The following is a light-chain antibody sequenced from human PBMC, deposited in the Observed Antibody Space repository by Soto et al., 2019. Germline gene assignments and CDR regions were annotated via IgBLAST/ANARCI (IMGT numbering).Light chain of an antibody. J-gene: IGKJ4*01. CDR2: WAS. CDR1: QSVLYSSNNKHY. CDR3: QQHYSTQTLT. V-gene: IGKV4-1*01. Sequence: DIVMTQSPDSLAVSLGERATINCKSSQSVLYSSNNKHYLAWYQQKPGQPPQLLIYWASTRGSGVPDRFSGSQSRTDFTLTISSLQAEDVAVYYCQQHYSTQTLTFGGGTKVEIK.